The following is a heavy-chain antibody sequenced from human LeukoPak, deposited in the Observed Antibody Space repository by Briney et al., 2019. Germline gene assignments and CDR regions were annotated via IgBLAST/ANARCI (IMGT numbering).Heavy chain of an antibody. V-gene: IGHV3-7*01. CDR2: VNKDGSEK. CDR1: GFILNKYW. Sequence: GGSLRLSCAASGFILNKYWMNWVRQAPGKGLEWVANVNKDGSEKYYLDSVKGRFTISRDNADNSLYLDMSGLRAEDTAVYYCVRGSSVDYWGQGTLVTVSS. CDR3: VRGSSVDY. D-gene: IGHD6-19*01. J-gene: IGHJ4*02.